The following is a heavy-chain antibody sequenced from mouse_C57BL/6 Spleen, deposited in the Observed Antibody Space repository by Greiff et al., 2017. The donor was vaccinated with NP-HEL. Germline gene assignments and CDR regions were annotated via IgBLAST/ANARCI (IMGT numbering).Heavy chain of an antibody. D-gene: IGHD2-4*01. CDR3: AREGLPLAMDY. CDR1: GFTFSSYA. V-gene: IGHV5-4*01. Sequence: EVMLVESGGGLVKPGGSLKLSCAASGFTFSSYAMSWVRQTPEKRLEWVATISDGGSYTYYQDNVKGRFTISRDNAKNNLYLQMSHLKSEDTAMYYCAREGLPLAMDYWGQGTSVTVSS. CDR2: ISDGGSYT. J-gene: IGHJ4*01.